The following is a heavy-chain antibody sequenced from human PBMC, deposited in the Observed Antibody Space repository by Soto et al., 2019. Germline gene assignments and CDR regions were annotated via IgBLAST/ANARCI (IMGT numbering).Heavy chain of an antibody. Sequence: GASVKVSCKASGYTFTNYDINWVRQATGQGLESMGWMNPNSGNTEYAQKFQGRITMTRDTSISTAYMELSGLRSEDTAVYYCARFYYDSSGYLPSPYYYYYGMDVWGQGTTVTVSS. CDR3: ARFYYDSSGYLPSPYYYYYGMDV. CDR2: MNPNSGNT. D-gene: IGHD3-22*01. V-gene: IGHV1-8*01. J-gene: IGHJ6*02. CDR1: GYTFTNYD.